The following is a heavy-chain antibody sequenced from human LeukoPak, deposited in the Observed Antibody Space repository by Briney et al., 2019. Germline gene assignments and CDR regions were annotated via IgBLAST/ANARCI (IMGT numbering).Heavy chain of an antibody. J-gene: IGHJ4*02. CDR1: GFTFSSYA. D-gene: IGHD3-9*01. CDR2: ISGSGGST. CDR3: AKGYLNYDILTGYPTYFDY. Sequence: PGGSLRLSCAASGFTFSSYAMSWDRQAPGKGLEWVSAISGSGGSTYYADSVKGRFTISRDNSKNTLYLQMNGLRAEDTAVYYCAKGYLNYDILTGYPTYFDYWGQGTLVTVSS. V-gene: IGHV3-23*01.